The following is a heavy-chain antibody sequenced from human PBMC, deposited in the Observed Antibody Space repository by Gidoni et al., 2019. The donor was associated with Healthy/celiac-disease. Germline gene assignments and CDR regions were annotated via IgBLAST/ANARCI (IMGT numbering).Heavy chain of an antibody. CDR2: IYSGGST. J-gene: IGHJ4*02. Sequence: EVQQLESGGGLIQPGGSLRLSCAASGFTVSSNYMRWVRKAPGKGLEWVSVIYSGGSTYYADSVKGRFTTSRDNSKNTLYLQMNSLRAEDTAVYYCARDHFYYGSGSYFDYWGQGTLVTVSS. CDR3: ARDHFYYGSGSYFDY. CDR1: GFTVSSNY. V-gene: IGHV3-53*01. D-gene: IGHD3-10*01.